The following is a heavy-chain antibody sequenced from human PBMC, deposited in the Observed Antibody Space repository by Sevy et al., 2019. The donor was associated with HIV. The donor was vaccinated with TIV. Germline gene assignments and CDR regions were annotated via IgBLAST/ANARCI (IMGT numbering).Heavy chain of an antibody. J-gene: IGHJ6*02. V-gene: IGHV3-21*01. D-gene: IGHD4-17*01. Sequence: GGSLRLSCAASGFTFSSYSMNWVRQAPGKGLEWVSSISSSSSYIYYADSVKGRFTISRDNAKNSLYLQMNSLRAEATAVYYCASLYGDYGYGMDVWGQGTTVTVSS. CDR3: ASLYGDYGYGMDV. CDR2: ISSSSSYI. CDR1: GFTFSSYS.